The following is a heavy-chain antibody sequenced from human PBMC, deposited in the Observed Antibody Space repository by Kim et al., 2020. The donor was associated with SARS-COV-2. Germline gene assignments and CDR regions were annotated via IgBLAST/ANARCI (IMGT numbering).Heavy chain of an antibody. V-gene: IGHV1-8*01. D-gene: IGHD2-21*01. J-gene: IGHJ5*02. CDR1: GYTFTSYD. CDR3: ARGYCGGDCSDP. Sequence: ASVKVSCKASGYTFTSYDINWVRQATGQGLEWMGWMNPNSGNTGYAQKFPGRVTMTRNTSISTAYMELSSLRSEDTAVYYCARGYCGGDCSDPWGQGTLVTVSS. CDR2: MNPNSGNT.